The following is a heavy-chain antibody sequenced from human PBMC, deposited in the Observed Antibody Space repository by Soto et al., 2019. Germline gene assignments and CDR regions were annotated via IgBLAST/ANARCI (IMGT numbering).Heavy chain of an antibody. J-gene: IGHJ4*02. Sequence: GGSLRLSCAASGFTFSSYGMHWVRQAPGKGLEWVAVIWYDGSNKYYADSVKGRFTISRDNSKNTLYLQMNSLRAEDTAVYYCARGNYDILTGYYIGTNPRFDYWGQGTLATVS. CDR2: IWYDGSNK. CDR3: ARGNYDILTGYYIGTNPRFDY. CDR1: GFTFSSYG. V-gene: IGHV3-33*01. D-gene: IGHD3-9*01.